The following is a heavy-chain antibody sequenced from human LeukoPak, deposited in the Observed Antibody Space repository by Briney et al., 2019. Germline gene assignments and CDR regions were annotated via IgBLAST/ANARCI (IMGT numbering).Heavy chain of an antibody. D-gene: IGHD5-18*01. CDR1: GFTFSSYW. CDR3: VRGYSAVVFDY. V-gene: IGHV3-74*01. CDR2: INSDGSSR. J-gene: IGHJ4*02. Sequence: GGSLTLSCAASGFTFSSYWMHWVRQAPGKGLVWVSRINSDGSSRTYADSVKGRFTISRDNAKNTLYLQMNSLRAEDTAVYYCVRGYSAVVFDYWGQGTLVTVSS.